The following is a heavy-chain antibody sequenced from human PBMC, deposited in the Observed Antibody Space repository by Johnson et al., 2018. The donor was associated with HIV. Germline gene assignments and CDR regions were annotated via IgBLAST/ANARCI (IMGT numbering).Heavy chain of an antibody. Sequence: QVQLVESGGGVVQPGGSLRLSCAASGITFSDYQMSWIRQAPGKGLEWVSCISGSGDTKSYADSVKGRFTISRDNSKNTLYLQMNSLRAEDTAVYYCARSSGSYLDDAFDIWGQGTMVTVSS. CDR3: ARSSGSYLDDAFDI. J-gene: IGHJ3*02. CDR1: GITFSDYQ. CDR2: ISGSGDTK. D-gene: IGHD1-26*01. V-gene: IGHV3-11*04.